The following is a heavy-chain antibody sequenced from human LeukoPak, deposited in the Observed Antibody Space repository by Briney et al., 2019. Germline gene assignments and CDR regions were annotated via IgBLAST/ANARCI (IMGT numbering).Heavy chain of an antibody. CDR2: ISYDGSNK. D-gene: IGHD3-22*01. CDR3: ARDDDSSGCPFDY. Sequence: GGSLRLSCAASGFTFSSYAMHWVRQAPGKGLEWVAVISYDGSNKYYADSVKGRFTISRGNSKNTLYLQMNSLRAEDTAVSYCARDDDSSGCPFDYWGQGTLVTVSS. J-gene: IGHJ4*02. CDR1: GFTFSSYA. V-gene: IGHV3-30*04.